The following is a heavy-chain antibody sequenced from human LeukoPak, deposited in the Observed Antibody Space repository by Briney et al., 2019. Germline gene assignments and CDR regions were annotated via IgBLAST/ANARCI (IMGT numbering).Heavy chain of an antibody. J-gene: IGHJ5*02. V-gene: IGHV3-74*01. CDR1: GFTFSDYW. CDR3: ARGTMVGNNWFDP. CDR2: IKTDGSDT. Sequence: GGSLRLSCAASGFTFSDYWMHWVRQAPGKGLVWVSRIKTDGSDTNYADSVKGRFTISRDNAKNSLYLQMNSLRAEDTAVYYCARGTMVGNNWFDPWGQGTLVTVSS. D-gene: IGHD4/OR15-4a*01.